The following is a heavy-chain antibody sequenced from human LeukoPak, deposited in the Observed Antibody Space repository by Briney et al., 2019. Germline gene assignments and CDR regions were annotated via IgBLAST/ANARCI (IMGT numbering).Heavy chain of an antibody. V-gene: IGHV3-7*01. Sequence: GGSLRLSCAASGFTFSSYWMSWVRQAPGKGLEWVANIKQDGSEKYYVDSVKGRFTISRDNAKNSLYLQMNSLRAEDTAVYYCARVGVVPAAKDYYYYMDVWGKGTTVTVSS. CDR2: IKQDGSEK. J-gene: IGHJ6*03. CDR1: GFTFSSYW. D-gene: IGHD2-2*01. CDR3: ARVGVVPAAKDYYYYMDV.